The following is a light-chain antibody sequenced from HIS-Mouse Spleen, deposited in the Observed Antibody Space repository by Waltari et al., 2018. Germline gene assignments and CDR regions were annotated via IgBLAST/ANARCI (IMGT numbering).Light chain of an antibody. J-gene: IGLJ1*01. V-gene: IGLV1-47*01. CDR2: RNN. CDR1: SSNIGSNY. CDR3: AAWDDSLSGYV. Sequence: QSVLTQPPSASGTPGQRVTISCSGSSSNIGSNYLSWYQQLPGTAPKLLIYRNNQRPSGVPDRFSGSKSGTSASLAISGLRSEDEADYYCAAWDDSLSGYVFGTGTKVTVL.